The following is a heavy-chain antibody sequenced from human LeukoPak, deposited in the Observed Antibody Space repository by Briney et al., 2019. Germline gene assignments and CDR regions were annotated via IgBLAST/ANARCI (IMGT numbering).Heavy chain of an antibody. D-gene: IGHD6-19*01. CDR1: GGSISSYY. CDR3: ASSGSGWFYYYYGMDV. Sequence: SETLSLTCTVSGGSISSYYWSWIRQPPGKGLEWIGYIYYSGSTNYNPSLKSRVTISVDTSKNQFSLKLSSVTAADMAVYYCASSGSGWFYYYYGMDVWGKGTTVTVSS. V-gene: IGHV4-59*01. J-gene: IGHJ6*04. CDR2: IYYSGST.